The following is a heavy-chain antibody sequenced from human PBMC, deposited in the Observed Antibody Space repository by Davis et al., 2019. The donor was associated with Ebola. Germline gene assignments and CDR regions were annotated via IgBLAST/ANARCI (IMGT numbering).Heavy chain of an antibody. D-gene: IGHD5-18*01. CDR1: ELTFRSYT. CDR3: AKGSTAMA. Sequence: PGGSLRLSCAASELTFRSYTMNWVRQAPGKGLEWVAVIWYDGSNKYYADSVKGRFTISRDNSKNTLYLQMNSLRAEDTAVYYCAKGSTAMAWGQGTLVTVSS. V-gene: IGHV3-30*02. CDR2: IWYDGSNK. J-gene: IGHJ5*02.